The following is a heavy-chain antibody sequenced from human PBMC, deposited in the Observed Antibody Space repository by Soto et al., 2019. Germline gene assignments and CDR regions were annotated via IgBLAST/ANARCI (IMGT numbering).Heavy chain of an antibody. CDR1: GFTFSSYD. D-gene: IGHD3-10*01. Sequence: GGSLRLSCAASGFTFSSYDMHWVRQATGKGLEWVSGIGSGGDTFYPASVKGQFTISRDNAKNSLYLQMNSLRAGDTAVYYCTRGGQYYASGTYYRAFDIWGLGTMVTVSS. V-gene: IGHV3-13*01. J-gene: IGHJ3*02. CDR3: TRGGQYYASGTYYRAFDI. CDR2: IGSGGDT.